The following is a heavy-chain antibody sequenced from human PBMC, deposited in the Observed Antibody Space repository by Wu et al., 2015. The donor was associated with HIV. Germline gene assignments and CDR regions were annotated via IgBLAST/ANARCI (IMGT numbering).Heavy chain of an antibody. CDR3: ARGLRITIFGVVMGSWFDP. D-gene: IGHD3-3*01. CDR1: GYTFTSYY. CDR2: INPSGGST. Sequence: QVQLVQSGAEVKKPGASVKVSCKASGYTFTSYYMHWVRQAPGQGLEWMGIINPSGGSTSYAQKFQGRVTMTRDTSTSTVYMELSSLRSEDTAVYYCARGLRITIFGVVMGSWFDPVGPGNPGHRLL. V-gene: IGHV1-46*03. J-gene: IGHJ5*02.